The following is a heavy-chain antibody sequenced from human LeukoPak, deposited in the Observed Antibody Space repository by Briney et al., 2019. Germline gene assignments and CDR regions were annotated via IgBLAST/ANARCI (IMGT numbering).Heavy chain of an antibody. D-gene: IGHD2-15*01. CDR1: GFTFSDYY. CDR3: AKANHCSAGSCYSFDF. J-gene: IGHJ4*02. Sequence: GGSLRLSCAASGFTFSDYYMSWIRQAPGKGLEWVSYISSSGSTIYYADSVKGRFTISRDNAKNSLYLQMNSLRAEDTAVYYCAKANHCSAGSCYSFDFWGQGTLVTVSS. CDR2: ISSSGSTI. V-gene: IGHV3-11*01.